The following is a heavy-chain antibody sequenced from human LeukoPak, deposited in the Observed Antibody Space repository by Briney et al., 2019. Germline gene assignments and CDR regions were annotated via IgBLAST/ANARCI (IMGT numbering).Heavy chain of an antibody. CDR1: GGSISSSCYY. Sequence: SETLSLTCTVSGGSISSSCYYWGWIRQPPGKGLEWIGSIYYSGSTYYNPSLKSRVTISVDTSKNQFSLKLSSVTAADTAVYYCATGLDSSSWYNAGYWGQGTLVTVSS. J-gene: IGHJ4*02. D-gene: IGHD6-13*01. CDR3: ATGLDSSSWYNAGY. CDR2: IYYSGST. V-gene: IGHV4-39*01.